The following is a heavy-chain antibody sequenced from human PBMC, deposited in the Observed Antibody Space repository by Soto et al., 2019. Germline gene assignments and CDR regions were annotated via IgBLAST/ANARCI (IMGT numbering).Heavy chain of an antibody. D-gene: IGHD2-21*01. V-gene: IGHV4-31*03. CDR2: IHYSGST. CDR3: TRGLDWAKLRY. CDR1: GGSTSSGGYY. J-gene: IGHJ4*02. Sequence: QVQLQESGPGLVKPSQTLSLTCIVSGGSTSSGGYYRSWIRQYPGKGLEWIGSIHYSGSTYYNPSLRSRATMSVDTSNFQFSLKLSSVTAADTAVYYCTRGLDWAKLRYWGQGTLVTVSS.